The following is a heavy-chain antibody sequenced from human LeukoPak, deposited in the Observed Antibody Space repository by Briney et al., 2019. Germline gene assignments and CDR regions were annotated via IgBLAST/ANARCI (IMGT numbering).Heavy chain of an antibody. CDR3: ASSSGWYNFDY. CDR2: ISSSSSYI. Sequence: GGSLRLSCAASGFTFSSYIMNWVRQAPGKGLEWVSSISSSSSYIYYADSVKGRFTISRDNAKNSLYLQMNSLRAEDTAVYYCASSSGWYNFDYWGQGTLVTVSS. CDR1: GFTFSSYI. V-gene: IGHV3-21*01. D-gene: IGHD6-19*01. J-gene: IGHJ4*02.